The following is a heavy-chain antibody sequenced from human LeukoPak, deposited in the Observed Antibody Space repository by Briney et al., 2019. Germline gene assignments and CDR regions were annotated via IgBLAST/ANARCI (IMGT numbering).Heavy chain of an antibody. Sequence: GGSLRLSCVASGFMFSDYGMNWLRQAPGKGLEWVSFISSSSSYIYSADSVRGRFTISRDNAKNSLYLQMNSLRAEDTAVYYCARDSPDDYCSGGSCYSYYYYGMDVWGQGTTVTVSS. CDR3: ARDSPDDYCSGGSCYSYYYYGMDV. CDR2: ISSSSSYI. D-gene: IGHD2-15*01. J-gene: IGHJ6*02. V-gene: IGHV3-21*01. CDR1: GFMFSDYG.